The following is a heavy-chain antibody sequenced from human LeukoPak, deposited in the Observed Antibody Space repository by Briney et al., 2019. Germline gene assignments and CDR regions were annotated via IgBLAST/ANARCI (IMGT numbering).Heavy chain of an antibody. V-gene: IGHV4-38-2*02. Sequence: SETLSLTCTVSGYSISSGYYWGWIRQPPGKGLEWIGSIYYSGSTYYNPSLKSRVTMSVDTSKNQFSLNLRSVTPEDTAVYYCARNLIPEQLVLNFWGQGTLVTVSS. CDR1: GYSISSGYY. D-gene: IGHD6-13*01. CDR3: ARNLIPEQLVLNF. CDR2: IYYSGST. J-gene: IGHJ4*02.